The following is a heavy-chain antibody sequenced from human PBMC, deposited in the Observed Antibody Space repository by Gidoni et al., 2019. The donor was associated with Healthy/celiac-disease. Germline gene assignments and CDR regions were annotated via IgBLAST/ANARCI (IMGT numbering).Heavy chain of an antibody. CDR1: GGTFSSYA. CDR3: ARPYYYDSSGYYGPHGY. J-gene: IGHJ4*02. CDR2: IIPIFGTA. Sequence: QVQLVQSGAEVKKPGSSVKVSCKASGGTFSSYAISGVRQAPGQGLEGMGGIIPIFGTANYAQKFQGSVTITADESTSTAYMELSSLRSEDTAVYYCARPYYYDSSGYYGPHGYWGQGTLVTVSS. V-gene: IGHV1-69*01. D-gene: IGHD3-22*01.